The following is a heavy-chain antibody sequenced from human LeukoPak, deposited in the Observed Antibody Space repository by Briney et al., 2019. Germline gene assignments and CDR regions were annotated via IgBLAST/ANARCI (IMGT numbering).Heavy chain of an antibody. J-gene: IGHJ6*03. V-gene: IGHV3-74*01. D-gene: IGHD6-13*01. CDR2: IHNDGSST. CDR3: ASDKTAQLDNYYYYMDV. Sequence: GGSLRLSCAASGFTFSRYWMHWVRQAPGTGLVWISRIHNDGSSTSYADSVKGRFTISRDNAKNTVYLQMNSLRAEDTAVYYCASDKTAQLDNYYYYMDVWGKGTTVTISS. CDR1: GFTFSRYW.